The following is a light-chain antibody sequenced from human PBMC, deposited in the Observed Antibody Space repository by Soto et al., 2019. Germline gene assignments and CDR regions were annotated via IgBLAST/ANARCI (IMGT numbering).Light chain of an antibody. Sequence: EIVLTQSPGTLSLSPGERATLSCRASQGVSSTYLAWYQQKPGQAPRLLIFGASNRATGIPDRFSASGSGTDFTLTISRLEPEDFAVYYCQQYGSSPPFTFGPGTTVDIK. CDR1: QGVSSTY. V-gene: IGKV3-20*01. CDR3: QQYGSSPPFT. J-gene: IGKJ3*01. CDR2: GAS.